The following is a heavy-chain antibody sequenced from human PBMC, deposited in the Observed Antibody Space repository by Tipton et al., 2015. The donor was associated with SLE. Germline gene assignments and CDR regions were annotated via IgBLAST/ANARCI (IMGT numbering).Heavy chain of an antibody. J-gene: IGHJ2*01. Sequence: TLSLTCTVSGDSITNHYWSWIRQPPGKGLEWIGCVHYSGGTNYNPSLKSRVTISIDTSKNQFSLRLSSVTAADTAVYYCAKADGVVGGQVPYWYFDLWGRGSLVSVSS. D-gene: IGHD1-26*01. V-gene: IGHV4-59*08. CDR2: VHYSGGT. CDR3: AKADGVVGGQVPYWYFDL. CDR1: GDSITNHY.